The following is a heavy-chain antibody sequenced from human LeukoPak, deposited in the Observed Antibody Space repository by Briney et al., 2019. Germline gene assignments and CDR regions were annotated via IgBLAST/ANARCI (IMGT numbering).Heavy chain of an antibody. V-gene: IGHV4-59*08. Sequence: SETLSLTCTVSGGSISSYYWSWIRQPPGKGLEWIGYIYYSGSTNYNPSLESRVTISVDTSKNQFSLKLSSVTAADTAVYYCARRSNIPGGGWFDPWGQGTLVTVSS. D-gene: IGHD3-16*01. CDR1: GGSISSYY. J-gene: IGHJ5*02. CDR2: IYYSGST. CDR3: ARRSNIPGGGWFDP.